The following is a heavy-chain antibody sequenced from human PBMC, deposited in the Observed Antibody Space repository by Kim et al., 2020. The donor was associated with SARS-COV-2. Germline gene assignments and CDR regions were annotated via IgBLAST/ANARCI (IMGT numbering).Heavy chain of an antibody. CDR1: GYSFTSYW. V-gene: IGHV5-51*01. CDR2: IYPGDSDT. D-gene: IGHD1-26*01. Sequence: GESLKISCKGSGYSFTSYWIGWVRQMPGKGLEWMGIIYPGDSDTRYSPSFQGQVTISADKSISTAYLQWSSLKASDTAMYYCARVRGWELTVGYFQHWGQGTLVTVSS. J-gene: IGHJ1*01. CDR3: ARVRGWELTVGYFQH.